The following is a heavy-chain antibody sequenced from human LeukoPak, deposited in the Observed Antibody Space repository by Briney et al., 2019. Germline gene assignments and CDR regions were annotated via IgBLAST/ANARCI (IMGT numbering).Heavy chain of an antibody. V-gene: IGHV4-61*08. CDR1: GGSISSGDYY. CDR2: IYYSGST. CDR3: ARIRDPYYYGMDV. D-gene: IGHD4-17*01. J-gene: IGHJ6*02. Sequence: SETLSLTCTVSGGSISSGDYYWSWIRQPPGKGLEWIGYIYYSGSTNYNPSLKSRVTISVDTSKNQFSLKLSSVTAADTAVYYCARIRDPYYYGMDVWGQGTTVTVSS.